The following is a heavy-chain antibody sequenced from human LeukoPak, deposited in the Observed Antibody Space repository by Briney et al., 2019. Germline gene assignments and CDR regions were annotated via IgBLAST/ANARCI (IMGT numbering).Heavy chain of an antibody. CDR3: ARGRVYDSSGYYYDDGGPYDAFDI. CDR1: GYTITGHY. Sequence: ASVKVSCKASGYTITGHYMHWVRQATGQGLEWMGWMNPNSGNTGYAQKFQGRVTMTRNTSISTAYMELSSLRSEDTAVYYCARGRVYDSSGYYYDDGGPYDAFDIWGQGTMVTVSS. CDR2: MNPNSGNT. D-gene: IGHD3-22*01. V-gene: IGHV1-8*02. J-gene: IGHJ3*02.